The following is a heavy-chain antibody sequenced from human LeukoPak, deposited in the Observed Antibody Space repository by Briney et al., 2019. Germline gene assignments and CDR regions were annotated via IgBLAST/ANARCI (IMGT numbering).Heavy chain of an antibody. D-gene: IGHD4-17*01. J-gene: IGHJ4*02. Sequence: SETLSLTCTVSGGSISGYYWSWIRQPPGKRLEWIGYIYYSGSTNYNPSLKSRVTISVDTSKNQFSLKLSPVTAADTAVYYCARDNGGGDYVYFDYWGQGILVTVSS. CDR1: GGSISGYY. V-gene: IGHV4-59*01. CDR2: IYYSGST. CDR3: ARDNGGGDYVYFDY.